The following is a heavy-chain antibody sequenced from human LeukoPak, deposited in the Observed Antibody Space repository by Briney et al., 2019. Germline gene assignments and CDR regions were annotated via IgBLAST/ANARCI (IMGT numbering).Heavy chain of an antibody. CDR1: GYTFTSYG. D-gene: IGHD1-1*01. V-gene: IGHV1-18*01. CDR3: ASAPGTTPSWNFDY. CDR2: ISAYNGNT. J-gene: IGHJ4*02. Sequence: ASVKVSCKASGYTFTSYGISWVRQAPGRGLEWMGWISAYNGNTNYAQKLQGRVTMTTDTSTSTAYMELRSLRSDDTAVYYCASAPGTTPSWNFDYWGQGTLVTVSS.